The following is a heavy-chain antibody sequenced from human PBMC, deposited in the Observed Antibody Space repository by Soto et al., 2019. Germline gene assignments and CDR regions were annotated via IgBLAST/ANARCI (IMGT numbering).Heavy chain of an antibody. CDR3: GRVMIGTSRHTDSDY. CDR1: GASISSRDYY. D-gene: IGHD2-2*01. J-gene: IGHJ4*02. CDR2: IDYNGFT. Sequence: PSETLSLTCSVSGASISSRDYYWGWIRQTPGKGLEWIGNIDYNGFTYYNPSLKSRVTVSKDTSKNQFSLEVASVTAADTAIYYCGRVMIGTSRHTDSDYWGQGTQVTVSS. V-gene: IGHV4-39*01.